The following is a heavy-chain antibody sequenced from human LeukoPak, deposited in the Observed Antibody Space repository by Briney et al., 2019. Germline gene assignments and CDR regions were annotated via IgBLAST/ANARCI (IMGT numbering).Heavy chain of an antibody. CDR2: ISSSGSTI. J-gene: IGHJ6*04. CDR1: GFTFSSYE. CDR3: ASLPPRWENNV. D-gene: IGHD1-26*01. Sequence: GGSLRLSCAASGFTFSSYEMNWVRQAPGEGREWVSYISSSGSTIYYADSVKGRFTISRDNAKNSLYLQMNSLRAEDTAVYYCASLPPRWENNVWGKGTTVTISS. V-gene: IGHV3-48*03.